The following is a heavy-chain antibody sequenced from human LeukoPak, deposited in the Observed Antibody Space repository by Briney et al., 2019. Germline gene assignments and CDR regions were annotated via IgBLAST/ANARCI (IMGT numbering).Heavy chain of an antibody. V-gene: IGHV3-7*01. CDR1: GFTFSCYC. D-gene: IGHD4-17*01. Sequence: GGSLRLSCAASGFTFSCYCMSWVRQAPGKGLEWVATIKQGGSEKYYVDSVKGRFTISRDNAKNSLFLQMNSLRAEDTAVYYCAIPHYGDYEECANLNCWGQRTLVTVSS. J-gene: IGHJ4*02. CDR3: AIPHYGDYEECANLNC. CDR2: IKQGGSEK.